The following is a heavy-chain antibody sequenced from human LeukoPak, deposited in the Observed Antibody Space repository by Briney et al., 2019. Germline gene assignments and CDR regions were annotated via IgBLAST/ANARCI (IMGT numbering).Heavy chain of an antibody. CDR2: IIPIFGTA. J-gene: IGHJ4*02. V-gene: IGHV1-69*13. CDR3: ARSTVSGYYSYYFDY. Sequence: GASVKVSCKASGGTFSSYAISWVRQAPGQGLEWMGGIIPIFGTANYAQKFQGRVTITADESTSTAYMELSSLRSEDTAVYYCARSTVSGYYSYYFDYWGQGTLVTVSS. D-gene: IGHD3-22*01. CDR1: GGTFSSYA.